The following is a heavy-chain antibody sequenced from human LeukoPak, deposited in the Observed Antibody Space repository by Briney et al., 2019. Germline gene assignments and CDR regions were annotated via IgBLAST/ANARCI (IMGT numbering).Heavy chain of an antibody. V-gene: IGHV4-59*01. D-gene: IGHD2-21*02. CDR2: IYYSGST. Sequence: SETLSLTCTVSGGSISSYYWSWIRQPPGKGLEWIGYIYYSGSTNYNPSLKSRVTISVDTSKNQFSLKLSSVTAADTAVYHCARSPAGEVTASFDYWGQGTLVTVSS. CDR3: ARSPAGEVTASFDY. J-gene: IGHJ4*02. CDR1: GGSISSYY.